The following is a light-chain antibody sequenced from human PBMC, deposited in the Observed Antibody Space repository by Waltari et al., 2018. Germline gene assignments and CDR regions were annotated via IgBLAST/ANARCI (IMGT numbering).Light chain of an antibody. CDR1: QSIGSN. CDR2: YAS. CDR3: QQSSSSPYT. J-gene: IGKJ2*01. V-gene: IGKV6-21*01. Sequence: DIVLTQSPDFQSVTPKEKVTITCRASQSIGSNLHWYQQKPDQSPRLLIRYASQSFSGVPSRFSGSGSGTDFTLTITRLEAEDAATYYCQQSSSSPYTFGQGTKLETK.